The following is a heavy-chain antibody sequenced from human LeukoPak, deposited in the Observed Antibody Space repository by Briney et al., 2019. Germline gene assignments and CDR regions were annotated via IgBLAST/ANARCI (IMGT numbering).Heavy chain of an antibody. CDR3: ARVRAAAGPFFDY. CDR1: GVSISSGDYG. Sequence: NSSETLSLTCTVSGVSISSGDYGWGWLRQPPGKGLEWIGYIYYSGSTYYNPSLKSRVTISVDTSKNQFSLKLSSVTAADTAVYYCARVRAAAGPFFDYWGQGTLVTVSS. D-gene: IGHD6-13*01. CDR2: IYYSGST. J-gene: IGHJ4*02. V-gene: IGHV4-30-4*01.